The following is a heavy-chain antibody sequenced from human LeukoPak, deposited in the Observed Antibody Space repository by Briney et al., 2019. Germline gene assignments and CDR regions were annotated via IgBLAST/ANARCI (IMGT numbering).Heavy chain of an antibody. CDR2: IYWDDDK. Sequence: SGPTLVNPTQTLTLTCTFSGFSLSTSGVGVGWIRQPPGKALEWLALIYWDDDKRYSPSLKSRLTITKDTSKNQVFLTMTNMDPVDTATYYCARNRITMVRGVPFDYWGQGTLVTVSS. V-gene: IGHV2-5*02. CDR1: GFSLSTSGVG. CDR3: ARNRITMVRGVPFDY. J-gene: IGHJ4*02. D-gene: IGHD3-10*01.